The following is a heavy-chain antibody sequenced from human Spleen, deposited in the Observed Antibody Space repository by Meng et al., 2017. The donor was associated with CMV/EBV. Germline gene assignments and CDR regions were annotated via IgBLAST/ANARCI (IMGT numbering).Heavy chain of an antibody. CDR1: GGSISSSSYY. CDR3: ARANLRFYYYYGMDV. Sequence: SETLSLTCTVSGGSISSSSYYWGWIRQPPGKGLEWIGEINHSGSTNYNPSLKSRVTISVDTSKNQFSLKLSSVTAADTAVYYCARANLRFYYYYGMDVWGQGTTVTVSS. V-gene: IGHV4-39*07. CDR2: INHSGST. J-gene: IGHJ6*02.